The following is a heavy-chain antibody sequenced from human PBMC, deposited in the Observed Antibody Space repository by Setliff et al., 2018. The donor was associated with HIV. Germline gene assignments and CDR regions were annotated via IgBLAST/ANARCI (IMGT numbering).Heavy chain of an antibody. J-gene: IGHJ5*02. V-gene: IGHV3-23*01. CDR3: AKADRGYGRNWFDP. CDR1: GFTFSSYA. CDR2: ISNSESGGST. D-gene: IGHD4-17*01. Sequence: LRLYCAASGFTFSSYAMTWVRQAPGKGLEWVSGISNSESGGSTYYADSVKGRFTISRDNSKNTLYLQMNSLRAEDTAVYYCAKADRGYGRNWFDPWGQGTLVTVSS.